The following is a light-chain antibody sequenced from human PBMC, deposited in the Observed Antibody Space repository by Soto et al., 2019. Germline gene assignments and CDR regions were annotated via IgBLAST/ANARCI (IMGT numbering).Light chain of an antibody. J-gene: IGKJ1*01. CDR2: DAS. CDR1: QSVGST. Sequence: EIVMTQSPATLSVSPGERATLSCRASQSVGSTLAWYQQKVGQAPRLLIYDASARATGIPARFSGSGSGTEFTLTISSLQSEDFAVYYCQQYNDWPETF. CDR3: QQYNDWPET. V-gene: IGKV3-15*01.